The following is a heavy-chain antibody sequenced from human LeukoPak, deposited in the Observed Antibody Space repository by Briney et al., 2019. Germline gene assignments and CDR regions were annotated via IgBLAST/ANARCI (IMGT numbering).Heavy chain of an antibody. J-gene: IGHJ6*02. CDR2: ISYDGSNK. CDR3: ARSRCSGGSCYSGGYYYGMDV. V-gene: IGHV3-30*04. Sequence: PGRSLRLSCAASGFTFSSYAMHWVRQAPGKGLEWVAVISYDGSNKYYADSVKGRFTISRDNSKNTLYLQMNSLRAEDTAVYYCARSRCSGGSCYSGGYYYGMDVWGQGTTVTVSS. CDR1: GFTFSSYA. D-gene: IGHD2-15*01.